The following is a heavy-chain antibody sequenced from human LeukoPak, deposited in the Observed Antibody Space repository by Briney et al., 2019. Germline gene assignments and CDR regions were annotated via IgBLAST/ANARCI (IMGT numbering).Heavy chain of an antibody. V-gene: IGHV3-13*01. CDR1: GFTFSSYD. CDR2: IGTAGDT. D-gene: IGHD6-6*01. CDR3: AKDPTSIAARLGYFQH. Sequence: GGSLRLSCAASGFTFSSYDMHWVRQATGKGLEWVSAIGTAGDTYYPGSVKGRFTISRENAKNSLYLQMNSLRAEDTAAYYCAKDPTSIAARLGYFQHWGQGTLVTVSS. J-gene: IGHJ1*01.